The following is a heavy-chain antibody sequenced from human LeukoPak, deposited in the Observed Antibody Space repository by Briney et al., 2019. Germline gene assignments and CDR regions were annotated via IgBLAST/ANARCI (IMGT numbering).Heavy chain of an antibody. CDR3: ARGPTMTTDY. D-gene: IGHD4-17*01. CDR2: IGNMHRGGHGDA. CDR1: GFSISSGHF. J-gene: IGHJ4*02. V-gene: IGHV4-38-2*02. Sequence: KPSETLSLTCSVSGFSISSGHFWAWIRQTPGKGLEWIGSIGNMHRGGHGDAYYKPSLKSRVSLSVDTSRNQFSLRLTSVTAADSAIYYCARGPTMTTDYWGQGTLVTVSS.